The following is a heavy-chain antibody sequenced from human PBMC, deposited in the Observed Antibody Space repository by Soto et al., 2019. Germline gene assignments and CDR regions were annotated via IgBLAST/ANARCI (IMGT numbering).Heavy chain of an antibody. CDR3: ARGRIPNLQGYFQH. CDR1: GGSFSGYY. CDR2: INHSGST. Sequence: SETLSLTCAVYGGSFSGYYWSWIRQPPGKGLEWIGEINHSGSTNYNPSLKSRVTISVDTSKNQFSLKLSSVTAADTAVYYCARGRIPNLQGYFQHWGQGTLVTVSS. V-gene: IGHV4-34*01. J-gene: IGHJ1*01. D-gene: IGHD2-2*01.